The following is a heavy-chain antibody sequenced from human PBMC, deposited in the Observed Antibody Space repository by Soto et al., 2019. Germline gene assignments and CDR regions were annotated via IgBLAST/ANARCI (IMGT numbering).Heavy chain of an antibody. CDR2: MNPSSGNT. Sequence: ASVKVSCKASGYTFTNYDINWVRQATGQGLEWMGWMNPSSGNTGYIQKFQGRVTMTRNTSTSTAYLELTSLTSDDTAVYYCARTRLCGGDCYSNWFDPWGQGTLVTVSS. CDR3: ARTRLCGGDCYSNWFDP. D-gene: IGHD2-21*02. V-gene: IGHV1-8*01. J-gene: IGHJ5*02. CDR1: GYTFTNYD.